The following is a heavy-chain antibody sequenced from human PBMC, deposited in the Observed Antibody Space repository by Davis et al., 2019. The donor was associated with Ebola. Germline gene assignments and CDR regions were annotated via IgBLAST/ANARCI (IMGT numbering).Heavy chain of an antibody. CDR2: INAGNGNT. CDR3: ARDGEYSSSYKYNWFDP. V-gene: IGHV1-3*01. CDR1: GYTFTSYA. Sequence: ASVKVSCKASGYTFTSYAMHWVRRAPGQRLAWLGWINAGNGNTKYSQKFQGRVTITRDTFASTAYMELSSLRSEDTAVYYCARDGEYSSSYKYNWFDPWGQGTLVTVSS. D-gene: IGHD6-6*01. J-gene: IGHJ5*02.